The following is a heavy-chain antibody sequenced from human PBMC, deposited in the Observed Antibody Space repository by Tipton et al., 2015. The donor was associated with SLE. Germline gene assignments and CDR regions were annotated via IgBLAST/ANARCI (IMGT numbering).Heavy chain of an antibody. V-gene: IGHV4-34*01. CDR1: GGSFSTDY. D-gene: IGHD3-16*01. CDR3: VRHRGGSRGIDV. CDR2: IHQGGRV. Sequence: TLSLTCSVYGGSFSTDYWSWIRRPPGRGLEWIGEIHQGGRVKYNPSLKSRITISVDTSTNQFSLELTSVTAADTAVYYCVRHRGGSRGIDVWGQGTTVTVSS. J-gene: IGHJ6*02.